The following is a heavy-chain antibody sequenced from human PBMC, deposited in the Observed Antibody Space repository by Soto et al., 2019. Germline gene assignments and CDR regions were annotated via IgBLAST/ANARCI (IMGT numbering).Heavy chain of an antibody. D-gene: IGHD3-16*01. J-gene: IGHJ4*02. CDR1: GGSISSGGYS. CDR3: ARGFVHYFDY. V-gene: IGHV4-30-2*01. CDR2: IYHSGST. Sequence: PSETLSLTCAVSGGSISSGGYSWSWIRQPPGKGLEWIGYIYHSGSTYYNPSLKSRVTISVDRSKNQFSLKLSSVTAADTAVYYCARGFVHYFDYWGQVTLVPVSS.